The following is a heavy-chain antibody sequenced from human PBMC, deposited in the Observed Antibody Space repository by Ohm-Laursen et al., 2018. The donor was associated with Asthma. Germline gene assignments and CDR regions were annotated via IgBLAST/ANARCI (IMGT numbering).Heavy chain of an antibody. V-gene: IGHV3-21*01. CDR1: GFTVSSNY. J-gene: IGHJ1*01. CDR3: ARIGPEWELPGREYSLHH. Sequence: GSLRLSCAASGFTVSSNYMSWVRQFPGKGLEWVASISTASTFIYYADSVRGRFTTSRDNARNSVYLQMNSLRAEDTALYYCARIGPEWELPGREYSLHHWGEGTLVTVSS. D-gene: IGHD1-26*01. CDR2: ISTASTFI.